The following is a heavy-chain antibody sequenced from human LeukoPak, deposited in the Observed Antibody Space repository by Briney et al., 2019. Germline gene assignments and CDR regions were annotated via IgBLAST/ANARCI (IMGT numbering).Heavy chain of an antibody. J-gene: IGHJ6*02. CDR3: XXXXXRXRYXXXLPPLDYYYYGMDV. CDR2: ISSSSSTI. CDR1: GFTFSSYS. Sequence: PGGSLRLSCAASGFTFSSYSMNWVRQAPGKGLGWVSYISSSSSTIYYADSVKGRFTISRDNAKNSLYLQMNSLRAEDTAVYYXXXXXXRXRYXXXLPPLDYYYYGMDVWGQGTTVTVSS. V-gene: IGHV3-48*01. D-gene: IGHD3-9*01.